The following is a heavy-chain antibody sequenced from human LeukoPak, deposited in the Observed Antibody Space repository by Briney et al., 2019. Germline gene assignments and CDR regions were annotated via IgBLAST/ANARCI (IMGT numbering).Heavy chain of an antibody. CDR2: ISSSSSYI. V-gene: IGHV3-21*01. J-gene: IGHJ3*02. D-gene: IGHD4-23*01. CDR3: ARESPECGGNSVCYRADAFDI. CDR1: GFTFSSDS. Sequence: PGGSLRLSCAASGFTFSSDSMNWVCKAPGKGQGWVSSISSSSSYIYYADSLKGRFTISRDNATNSLYLQMKSSRIEATAVYYCARESPECGGNSVCYRADAFDIWGQGTMVTVSA.